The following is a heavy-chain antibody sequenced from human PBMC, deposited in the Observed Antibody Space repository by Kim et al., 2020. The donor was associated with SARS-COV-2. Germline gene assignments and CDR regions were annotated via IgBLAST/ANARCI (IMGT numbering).Heavy chain of an antibody. Sequence: GESLKISCKGSGYNFTTHWIRWVRQMPGKGLEWMGRINPADSYTSYSPSFQGHVTISVDTSVSTAYLQWSTLRASDTAMYYCSRRGPQLTWEEWFDPWGQGTLVTVSS. V-gene: IGHV5-10-1*01. CDR2: INPADSYT. J-gene: IGHJ5*02. CDR1: GYNFTTHW. D-gene: IGHD1-26*01. CDR3: SRRGPQLTWEEWFDP.